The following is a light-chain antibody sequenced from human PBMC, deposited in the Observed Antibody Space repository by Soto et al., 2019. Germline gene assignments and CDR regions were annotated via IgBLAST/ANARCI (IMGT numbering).Light chain of an antibody. J-gene: IGKJ4*01. CDR3: QQYDSSPA. V-gene: IGKV3-20*01. Sequence: EIVLTQSPGTLSLSPGERATLSCRASQSVSTNYLAWYQQKPGLAPRLLIYGASSRATGIPDRFSGSGSGTDFTLTINRPEPEDFAVYYCQQYDSSPAFGGGTKVEIK. CDR1: QSVSTNY. CDR2: GAS.